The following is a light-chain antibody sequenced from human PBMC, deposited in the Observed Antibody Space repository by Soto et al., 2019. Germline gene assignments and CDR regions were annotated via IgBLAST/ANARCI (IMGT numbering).Light chain of an antibody. V-gene: IGLV2-14*03. CDR2: DVP. CDR3: FSPPSRAIRTTLYL. Sequence: QSALTQSASMSGSPGQSITISCTGTSSDIGGYNSVSWYQQHPGKAPKLMIYDVPNRPSEAFSRFSGAKSGNTASLSVSGLQAVDEADYYCFSPPSRAIRTTLYLFGTGTKLTV. CDR1: SSDIGGYNS. J-gene: IGLJ1*01.